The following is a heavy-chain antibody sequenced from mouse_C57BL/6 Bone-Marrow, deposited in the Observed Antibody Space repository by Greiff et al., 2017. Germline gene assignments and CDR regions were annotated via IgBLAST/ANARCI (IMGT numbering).Heavy chain of an antibody. Sequence: VQLQQPGAELVRPGTSVKLSCKASGYTFTSYWMHWVQQRPGQGLEWIGVIDPSDSYTNYNQKFKGKATLTVDTSSSTAYMQLSSLTSEDSAVYYCARFYGSSYWYFDVWGTGTTVTVSS. J-gene: IGHJ1*03. CDR3: ARFYGSSYWYFDV. CDR2: IDPSDSYT. D-gene: IGHD1-1*01. V-gene: IGHV1-59*01. CDR1: GYTFTSYW.